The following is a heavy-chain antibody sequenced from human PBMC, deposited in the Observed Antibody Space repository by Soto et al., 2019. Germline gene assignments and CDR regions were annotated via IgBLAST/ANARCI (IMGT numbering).Heavy chain of an antibody. CDR1: GDSISSGSFY. CDR3: AKQGSGAGRGWFDP. Sequence: QLQLQESGPGLVKPSETLSLTCTVSGDSISSGSFYWGWIRQPPGKGLEWIGSIYYSGSTYYNSSLKSRVTISGDTSKNQFSVRLTSVIAADTAMYYCAKQGSGAGRGWFDPWGQGTLVTVSS. V-gene: IGHV4-39*01. J-gene: IGHJ5*02. CDR2: IYYSGST. D-gene: IGHD6-19*01.